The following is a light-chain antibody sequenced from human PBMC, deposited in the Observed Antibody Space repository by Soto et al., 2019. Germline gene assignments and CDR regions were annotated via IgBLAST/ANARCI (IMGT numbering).Light chain of an antibody. CDR1: SSDVGDYNY. J-gene: IGLJ1*01. CDR2: DVS. V-gene: IGLV2-14*01. CDR3: SSYTSSTTRV. Sequence: QSVLTQPASVSGSPGQSITISCTGTSSDVGDYNYVSWYQQHPGKAPKLMIYDVSNRPSGVSNRFSGSKSGSTASLTISGLQAEDEADYYCSSYTSSTTRVFGTRTKLTVL.